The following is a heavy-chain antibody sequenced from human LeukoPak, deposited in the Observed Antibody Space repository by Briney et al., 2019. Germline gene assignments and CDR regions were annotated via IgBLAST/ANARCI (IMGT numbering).Heavy chain of an antibody. CDR1: GGPISSYY. CDR2: VYYSGRT. D-gene: IGHD5-12*01. J-gene: IGHJ4*02. CDR3: WHSGYESGLDY. V-gene: IGHV4-59*12. Sequence: PSETLSLTCTVSGGPISSYYWNWIRQSPGKGLEWIGYVYYSGRTDYNPSLRSRVTISVDTSKNQFSLKLNSVTAADTAVYYCWHSGYESGLDYWGQGTLVTVSS.